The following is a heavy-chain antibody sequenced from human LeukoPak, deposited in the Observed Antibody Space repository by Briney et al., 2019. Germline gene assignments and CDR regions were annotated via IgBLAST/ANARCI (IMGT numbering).Heavy chain of an antibody. CDR2: ISAYNGNT. J-gene: IGHJ3*02. Sequence: ASVKVSCKASGYTFTSYGISWVRQAPGQGLEWMGWISAYNGNTNYAQKFQGRVTITADESTSTAYMELSSLRSEDTAVYYCAREYYDSSGYTDAFDIWGQGTMVTVSS. D-gene: IGHD3-22*01. V-gene: IGHV1-18*01. CDR1: GYTFTSYG. CDR3: AREYYDSSGYTDAFDI.